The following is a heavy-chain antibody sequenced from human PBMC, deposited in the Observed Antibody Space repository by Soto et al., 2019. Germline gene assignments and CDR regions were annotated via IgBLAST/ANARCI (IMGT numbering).Heavy chain of an antibody. CDR2: FDPEDGET. CDR3: ATEEGCCTNGVCYTRWFDP. Sequence: ALVKVSCKVSGYTLTELSMHWVRQAPGKGLEWMGGFDPEDGETIYAQKFQGRVTMTEDTSTDTAYMELSSLRSEDTAVYYCATEEGCCTNGVCYTRWFDPWGQGTLVTVSS. V-gene: IGHV1-24*01. J-gene: IGHJ5*02. D-gene: IGHD2-8*01. CDR1: GYTLTELS.